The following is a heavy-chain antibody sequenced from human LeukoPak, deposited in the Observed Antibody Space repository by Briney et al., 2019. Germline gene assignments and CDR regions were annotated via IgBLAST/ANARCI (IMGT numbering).Heavy chain of an antibody. CDR3: ARHNPAGVSSFDC. CDR1: GGSISGYY. J-gene: IGHJ4*02. Sequence: SETLSLTCTVSGGSISGYYWSWIRQPPGEGLEWIGYIYYSGSTNYNPSLKSRVTISVDTSKNQFSLKLRSVTAADTAVYYCARHNPAGVSSFDCWGQGTLVTVSS. CDR2: IYYSGST. V-gene: IGHV4-59*08. D-gene: IGHD3-10*01.